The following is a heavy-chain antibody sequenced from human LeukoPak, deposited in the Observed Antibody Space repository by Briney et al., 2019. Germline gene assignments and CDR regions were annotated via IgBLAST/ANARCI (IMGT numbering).Heavy chain of an antibody. V-gene: IGHV3-7*05. CDR2: IKQDGSEK. J-gene: IGHJ5*02. CDR3: ARGWELDP. D-gene: IGHD1-26*01. Sequence: PGGSLRLSCAASGFPFNRYWLSWVRQAPGEGLEWVANIKQDGSEKYYVDSVKGRFTISRDNAKNSLYLQMNSLRVEDTAVYYCARGWELDPWGQGTLVTVSS. CDR1: GFPFNRYW.